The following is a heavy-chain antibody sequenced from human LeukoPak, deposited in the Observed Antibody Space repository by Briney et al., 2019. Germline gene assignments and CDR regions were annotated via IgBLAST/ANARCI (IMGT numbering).Heavy chain of an antibody. Sequence: GGSLRLSCSASGFTFSNYAMHWVRQAPGKGLEWVSAISGSGGSTFYAGSVKGRFTISRDNSKNTLFLQMNGLRAEDTAVYYCAKDRSCSGSSCNVGSWGQGTMVTVSS. V-gene: IGHV3-23*01. D-gene: IGHD2-2*01. CDR2: ISGSGGST. CDR1: GFTFSNYA. J-gene: IGHJ3*01. CDR3: AKDRSCSGSSCNVGS.